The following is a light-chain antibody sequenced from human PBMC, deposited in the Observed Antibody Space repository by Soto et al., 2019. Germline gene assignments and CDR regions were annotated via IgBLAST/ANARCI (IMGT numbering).Light chain of an antibody. Sequence: DIQMTQSPSTLSASVGDRVTITCRASQSISDLLAWYQQKPGKAPKLLIYKASTLESGVPSRFSGSGSGTEFTLTISSLQPDDFATYYCQQYGSDLYTFSPGTKLEIK. CDR2: KAS. J-gene: IGKJ2*01. V-gene: IGKV1-5*03. CDR3: QQYGSDLYT. CDR1: QSISDL.